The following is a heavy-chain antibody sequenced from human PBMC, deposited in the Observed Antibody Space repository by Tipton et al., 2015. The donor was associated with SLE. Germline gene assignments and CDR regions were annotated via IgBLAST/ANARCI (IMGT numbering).Heavy chain of an antibody. D-gene: IGHD6-19*01. CDR2: ISDSGGTT. Sequence: SLRLSCAASGFTFSSYGMHWVRQAPGKGLEWVSVISDSGGTTFYADSVKSRFTISRDNSKRTLYLQMNSLRAEDTAVYYCAKEASSGWFDWGQGTLVTVSS. CDR1: GFTFSSYG. CDR3: AKEASSGWFD. V-gene: IGHV3-23*01. J-gene: IGHJ4*02.